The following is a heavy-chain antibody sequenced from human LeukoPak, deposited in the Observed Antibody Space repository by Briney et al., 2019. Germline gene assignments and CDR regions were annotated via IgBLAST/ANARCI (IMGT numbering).Heavy chain of an antibody. D-gene: IGHD1-26*01. CDR1: GGSFSGYY. Sequence: SETLSLTRAVYGGSFSGYYWSWIRQPPGKGLEWIGEINHSGSTNYNPSLKSRVTISVDTSKNQFSLKLSSVTAADTAVYYCARGSEGATLDYWGQGTLVTVSS. V-gene: IGHV4-34*01. J-gene: IGHJ4*02. CDR2: INHSGST. CDR3: ARGSEGATLDY.